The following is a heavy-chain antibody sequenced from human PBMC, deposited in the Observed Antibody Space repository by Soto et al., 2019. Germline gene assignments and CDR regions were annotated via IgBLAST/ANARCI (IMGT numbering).Heavy chain of an antibody. CDR1: GYTFTSYA. J-gene: IGHJ5*02. Sequence: SVKVSCKASGYTFTSYAMHWVRQAPGQRLEWMGWINAGNGNTKYSQKFQGRVTITRDTSASTAYMELSSLRSEDTAVYYCARDVRIVRYSSSSSLDPWGQGTMVTV. V-gene: IGHV1-3*01. D-gene: IGHD6-13*01. CDR2: INAGNGNT. CDR3: ARDVRIVRYSSSSSLDP.